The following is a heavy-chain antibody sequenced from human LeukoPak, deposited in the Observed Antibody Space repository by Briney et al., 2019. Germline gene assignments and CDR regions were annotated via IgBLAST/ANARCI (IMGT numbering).Heavy chain of an antibody. J-gene: IGHJ4*02. Sequence: ASVKVSCKASGYTFTSYGISWVRQAPGQGLEWMGWINPNSGGTNYAQKFQGRVTMTRDTSISTAYMELSRLRSDDTAVYYCATYGSGSYYQFDYWGQGTLVTVSS. D-gene: IGHD3-10*01. CDR1: GYTFTSYG. CDR3: ATYGSGSYYQFDY. CDR2: INPNSGGT. V-gene: IGHV1-2*02.